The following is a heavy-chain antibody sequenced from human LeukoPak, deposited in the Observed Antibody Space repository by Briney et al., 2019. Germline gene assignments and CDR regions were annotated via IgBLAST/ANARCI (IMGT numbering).Heavy chain of an antibody. J-gene: IGHJ4*02. V-gene: IGHV4-59*01. Sequence: SETLSLTCTVSGGSISGFRWSWIRQPPGKGLEWISYISSSGSTNYNPSLRSRVTISLDTSKKHFSLNLTSVTAADTALYLCARGDSCGGDFCFDHCGEGTLVIVSS. CDR1: GGSISGFR. CDR3: ARGDSCGGDFCFDH. D-gene: IGHD2-21*02. CDR2: ISSSGST.